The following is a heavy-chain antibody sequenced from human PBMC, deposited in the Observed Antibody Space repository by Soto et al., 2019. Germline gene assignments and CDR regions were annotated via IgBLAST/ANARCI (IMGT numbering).Heavy chain of an antibody. CDR2: ISGTGGTT. J-gene: IGHJ4*02. D-gene: IGHD5-12*01. CDR3: AKYPGYSAYDATYFDY. Sequence: QTGGSLRLSCAASGFTFSTYAMSWVRQAPAEGLEWVSVISGTGGTTYYAGSVKGRFTISRDNSKNTLYLQMNSLRAEDTAVYYCAKYPGYSAYDATYFDYWGQGAQVTVSS. CDR1: GFTFSTYA. V-gene: IGHV3-23*01.